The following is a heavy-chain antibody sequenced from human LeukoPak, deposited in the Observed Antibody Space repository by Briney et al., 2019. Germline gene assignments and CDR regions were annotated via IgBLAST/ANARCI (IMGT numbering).Heavy chain of an antibody. Sequence: ASVTVSCKASGYTFTSYYMHWVRQAPGQGLEWMGIINPSGGSTSYAQKFQGRVTMTRDTSTSTVYMELSSLRSEDTAVYYCARDGSDIVVVPAADYYYYGMDVWGQGTTVTVSS. CDR2: INPSGGST. CDR3: ARDGSDIVVVPAADYYYYGMDV. D-gene: IGHD2-2*01. J-gene: IGHJ6*02. CDR1: GYTFTSYY. V-gene: IGHV1-46*01.